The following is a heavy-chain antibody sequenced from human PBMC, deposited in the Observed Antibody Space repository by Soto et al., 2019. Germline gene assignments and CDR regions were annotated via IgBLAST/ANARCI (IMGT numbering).Heavy chain of an antibody. CDR1: GFTFSSYG. CDR2: ISYDGSNK. J-gene: IGHJ6*02. Sequence: GGSLRLSCAASGFTFSSYGMHWVRQAPGKGLEWVAVISYDGSNKYYADSVKGRFTISRDNSKNTLYLQMNSLRAEDTAVYYCAKDVYGDSAYYDYGMDVWGQGSTVTVS. CDR3: AKDVYGDSAYYDYGMDV. D-gene: IGHD4-17*01. V-gene: IGHV3-30*18.